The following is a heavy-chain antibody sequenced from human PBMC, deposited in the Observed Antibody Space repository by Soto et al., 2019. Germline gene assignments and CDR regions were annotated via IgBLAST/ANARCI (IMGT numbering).Heavy chain of an antibody. CDR3: ARDYYGSGSYPSNWFDP. Sequence: ASVKVSCKASGYTFTSYGISWVRQAPGQGLEWMGWISAYNGNTNYAQKLQGRVTMTTDTSTSTAYMELSSVTAADTAAYYCARDYYGSGSYPSNWFDPWGQGTLVTVSS. CDR1: GYTFTSYG. CDR2: ISAYNGNT. J-gene: IGHJ5*02. V-gene: IGHV1-18*01. D-gene: IGHD3-10*01.